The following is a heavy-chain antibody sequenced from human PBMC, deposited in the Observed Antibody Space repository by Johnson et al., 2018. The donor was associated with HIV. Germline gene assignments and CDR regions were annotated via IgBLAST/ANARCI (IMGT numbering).Heavy chain of an antibody. CDR1: GFTVSSNY. CDR3: AKRYSGSLRDAFDI. J-gene: IGHJ3*02. Sequence: QVQLVESGGGLIQPGGSLRLSCVASGFTVSSNYMNWVRQAPGKGLEWVAVISYDGSNKYYADSVKGRFTISRDNSKNTLYLLMSSLRTEDTAVYYCAKRYSGSLRDAFDIWGQGTMVTVSS. CDR2: ISYDGSNK. D-gene: IGHD1-26*01. V-gene: IGHV3-30*18.